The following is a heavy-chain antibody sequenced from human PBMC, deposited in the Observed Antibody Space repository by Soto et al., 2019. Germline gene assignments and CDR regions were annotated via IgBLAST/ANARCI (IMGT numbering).Heavy chain of an antibody. Sequence: EVQLLESGGGLVQPGGSLRLSCAASGFTFSSYAMSWVRQAPGKGLEWVSAIGGSGVYTYYADSVKGRFTISRDNSEDTRSLQMNGLRAEDTAVYYCAKSAGFGELLSHYYFDYWGQGALVTISS. D-gene: IGHD3-10*01. J-gene: IGHJ4*02. CDR3: AKSAGFGELLSHYYFDY. CDR1: GFTFSSYA. V-gene: IGHV3-23*01. CDR2: IGGSGVYT.